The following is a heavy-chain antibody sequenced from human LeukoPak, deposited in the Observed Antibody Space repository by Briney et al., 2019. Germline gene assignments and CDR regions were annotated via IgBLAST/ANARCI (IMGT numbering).Heavy chain of an antibody. CDR3: ARGILYYDILTGYLLYYFDY. CDR2: ISAYNGNT. V-gene: IGHV1-18*01. Sequence: GASVKVSCKASGYTFTSYGISWVRQAPGQGLEWMGWISAYNGNTNYAQKLQGRVTMTTDTSTSTAYMELRSLRSDDTAVYYCARGILYYDILTGYLLYYFDYWGQGTLVTVSS. CDR1: GYTFTSYG. J-gene: IGHJ4*02. D-gene: IGHD3-9*01.